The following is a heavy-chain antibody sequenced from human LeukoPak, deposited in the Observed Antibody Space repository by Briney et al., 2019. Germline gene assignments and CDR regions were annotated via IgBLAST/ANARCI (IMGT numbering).Heavy chain of an antibody. D-gene: IGHD3-3*02. V-gene: IGHV3-53*01. CDR1: GFIVSNTY. CDR3: ASLARDH. CDR2: IHNDGST. J-gene: IGHJ4*02. Sequence: GGSLRLSCAASGFIVSNTYMTWVRQAPGKGLEWVSVIHNDGSTYYADSVKGRFTVSRDNSKNMVFLRMNSLRVEDTAVYFCASLARDHWDQGTLVSVSS.